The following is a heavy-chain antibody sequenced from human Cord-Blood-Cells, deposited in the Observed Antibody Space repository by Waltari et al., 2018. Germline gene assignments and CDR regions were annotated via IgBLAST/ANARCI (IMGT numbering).Heavy chain of an antibody. V-gene: IGHV4-59*01. J-gene: IGHJ5*02. D-gene: IGHD3-3*02. Sequence: QVQLQESGPGLVKPSETLSLTCTASGGSISSYYWSWNRQPPGKGLEWIGYIYYSGSNKYNPTHNSRVTRSVDTSKNQFSLKMSSVTAADTAVYYCARVHLAVDPWGQGSLVTVSS. CDR3: ARVHLAVDP. CDR1: GGSISSYY. CDR2: IYYSGSN.